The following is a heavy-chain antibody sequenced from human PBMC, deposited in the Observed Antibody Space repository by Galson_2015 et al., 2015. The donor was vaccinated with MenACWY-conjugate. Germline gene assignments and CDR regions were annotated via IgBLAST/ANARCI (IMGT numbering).Heavy chain of an antibody. CDR2: VDPEDGET. CDR3: ATTPPRGYCSGGSCYGLN. D-gene: IGHD2-15*01. V-gene: IGHV1-69-2*01. CDR1: GYTFTDYY. Sequence: VKVSCKVSGYTFTDYYMHWVQQAPGKGLEWMGLVDPEDGETIYAEKFQGRVTITADTSTDTAYMELSSLRSEDTAVYYCATTPPRGYCSGGSCYGLNWGQGTLVTVSS. J-gene: IGHJ4*02.